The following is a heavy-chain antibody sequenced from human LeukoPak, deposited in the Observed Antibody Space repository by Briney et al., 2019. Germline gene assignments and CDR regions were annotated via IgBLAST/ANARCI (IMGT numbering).Heavy chain of an antibody. D-gene: IGHD2-2*01. CDR3: ARLTGLVVPAATDGTVGSYYYYGMDV. CDR1: GGSFSGYY. CDR2: VNHSGST. J-gene: IGHJ6*02. V-gene: IGHV4-34*01. Sequence: SETLSLTCAVYGGSFSGYYWSWIRQPPGKGLEWIGEVNHSGSTNYNPSLKSRVTISVDTSKNQFSLKLSSVTAADTAVYYCARLTGLVVPAATDGTVGSYYYYGMDVWGQGTTVTVSS.